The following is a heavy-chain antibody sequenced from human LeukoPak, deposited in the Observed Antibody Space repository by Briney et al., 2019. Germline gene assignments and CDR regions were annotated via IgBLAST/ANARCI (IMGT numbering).Heavy chain of an antibody. CDR1: GYTFTSYG. V-gene: IGHV1-69*05. D-gene: IGHD3-10*01. CDR3: ATSRFGVLNDYMDV. Sequence: GASVKVSCKASGYTFTSYGISWVRQAPGQGLEWMGRIIPIFGTANYAQKFQGRVTITTDESTSTAYMELSSLRSEDTAVYYCATSRFGVLNDYMDVWGKGTTVTVSS. CDR2: IIPIFGTA. J-gene: IGHJ6*03.